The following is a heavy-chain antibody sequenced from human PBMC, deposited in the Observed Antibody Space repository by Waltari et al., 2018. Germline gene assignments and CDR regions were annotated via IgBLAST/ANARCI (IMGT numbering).Heavy chain of an antibody. CDR3: AKGVDYGDYRGLAFDI. D-gene: IGHD4-17*01. CDR1: GFTFSSYA. V-gene: IGHV3-23*04. Sequence: EVQLVESGGGLVQPGGSLRLSCAASGFTFSSYAMSWVRQAPGKGLEWVAAISVSCGSTYYADSVKGRFTISRDNAKNTLYLQMNSLRAEDTAVYYCAKGVDYGDYRGLAFDIWGQGTMVTVSS. CDR2: ISVSCGST. J-gene: IGHJ3*02.